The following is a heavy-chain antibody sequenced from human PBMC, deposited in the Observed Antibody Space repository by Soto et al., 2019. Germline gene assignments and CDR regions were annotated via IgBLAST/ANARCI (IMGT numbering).Heavy chain of an antibody. Sequence: DVQLLESGGGLVQPGGSLTLSCPASRFTFSDFAMSWVRQAPGKGLEWVSAIGGGGADTYYADSVKGRFTISRDNSKNTLYLQMNSLRDEDTAVYYCAKDAVPYNGKWDWFDSWGQGTLVTVSS. CDR1: RFTFSDFA. CDR2: IGGGGADT. J-gene: IGHJ5*01. V-gene: IGHV3-23*01. D-gene: IGHD1-26*01. CDR3: AKDAVPYNGKWDWFDS.